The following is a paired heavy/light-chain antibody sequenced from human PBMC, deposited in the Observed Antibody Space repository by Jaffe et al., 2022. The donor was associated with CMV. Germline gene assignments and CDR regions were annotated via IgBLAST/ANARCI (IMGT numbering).Heavy chain of an antibody. CDR1: GGSIRSYF. Sequence: QVQLQESGPGLVKPSETLSLTCTVSGGSIRSYFWNWIRQPPGKRLEWIGFIHYSVNPDYNPSLKSRVSMSVDTSRSQFSLRLSSVTAADTAVYYCARDWSGGFDSWGQGTLVTVSS. J-gene: IGHJ4*02. CDR3: ARDWSGGFDS. V-gene: IGHV4-59*01. D-gene: IGHD3-16*01. CDR2: IHYSVNP.
Light chain of an antibody. CDR2: DAS. CDR3: QQYGGSPLFT. J-gene: IGKJ3*01. V-gene: IGKV3-20*01. CDR1: QSVSSNY. Sequence: EIVLTQSPGTLSLSPGERATLSCRASQSVSSNYLVWYQQKPGQAPRLLIYDASSRAPGVPDRFSGSGSGTDFTLTISRLEPDDFAVYYCQQYGGSPLFTFGPGTKVDIK.